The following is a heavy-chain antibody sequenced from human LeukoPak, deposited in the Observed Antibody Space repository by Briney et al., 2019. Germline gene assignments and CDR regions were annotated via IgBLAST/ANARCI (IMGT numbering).Heavy chain of an antibody. CDR1: GFTFSRYS. D-gene: IGHD6-6*01. Sequence: PGGSLRLSCAASGFTFSRYSMNWVRQAPGKGLEWVSYVSSSSSTIYYGDSVRGRFTVSRDNANNLLYLQMNSLRAEDTAVYYCAGGESEYTSSGGFAYWGQGTLATVSS. J-gene: IGHJ4*02. CDR3: AGGESEYTSSGGFAY. V-gene: IGHV3-48*01. CDR2: VSSSSSTI.